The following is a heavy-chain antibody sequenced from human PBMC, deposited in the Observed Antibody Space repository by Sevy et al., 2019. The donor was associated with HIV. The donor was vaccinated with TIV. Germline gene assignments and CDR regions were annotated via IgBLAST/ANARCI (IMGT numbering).Heavy chain of an antibody. CDR2: ISSSSSTI. J-gene: IGHJ3*02. CDR3: VRDPYYDYVWGSYRHDAFDI. CDR1: GFTFSSYS. Sequence: GGSLRLSCAASGFTFSSYSMNWVRQAPGKGLEWVSYISSSSSTIYYADSVKGRFTISRDNAKNSLYLQMNSLRDEDTAVYYCVRDPYYDYVWGSYRHDAFDIWGQGTMVTVSS. V-gene: IGHV3-48*02. D-gene: IGHD3-16*02.